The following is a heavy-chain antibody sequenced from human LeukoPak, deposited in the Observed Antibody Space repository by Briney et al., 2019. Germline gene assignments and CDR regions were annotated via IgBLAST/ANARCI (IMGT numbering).Heavy chain of an antibody. J-gene: IGHJ4*02. CDR3: ARDRADLVVALDY. V-gene: IGHV3-48*01. CDR2: ISTSSGTI. D-gene: IGHD2-15*01. Sequence: PGGSLRLSCAASGFNFNTFNMNWVRQAPGKGLEWISYISTSSGTISYADSVKGRFTISRDNAKNSLYLQMHSLRAADTAVYYCARDRADLVVALDYWGQGTLVTVSS. CDR1: GFNFNTFN.